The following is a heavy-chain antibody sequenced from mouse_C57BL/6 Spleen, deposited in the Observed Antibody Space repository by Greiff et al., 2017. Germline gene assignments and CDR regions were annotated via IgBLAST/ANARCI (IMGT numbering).Heavy chain of an antibody. D-gene: IGHD2-3*01. Sequence: KLEESGPGLVKPSQSLFLTCSITGFPITSGYYWIWIRQSPGKPLEWMGYITHSGETFYNPSLQSPISITRETSKNQFFLQLNSVTTEDTAMYYCAGDYDGYWYFDVWAQGPRSPSPQ. V-gene: IGHV12-3*01. J-gene: IGHJ1*03. CDR3: AGDYDGYWYFDV. CDR1: GFPITSGYY. CDR2: ITHSGET.